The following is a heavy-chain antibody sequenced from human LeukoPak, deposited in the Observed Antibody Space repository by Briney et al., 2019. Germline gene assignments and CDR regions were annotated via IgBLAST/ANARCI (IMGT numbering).Heavy chain of an antibody. J-gene: IGHJ6*02. V-gene: IGHV3-30-3*01. CDR2: ISYDGSNK. D-gene: IGHD2-2*01. CDR1: GFTFSSYA. CDR3: ARGYCSSTSCYGMDV. Sequence: GGSLRLSCAASGFTFSSYAMSWVRQAPGKGLEWVAVISYDGSNKYYADSVKGRFTISRDNSKNTLYLQMNSLRAEDTAVYYCARGYCSSTSCYGMDVWGQGTTVTVSS.